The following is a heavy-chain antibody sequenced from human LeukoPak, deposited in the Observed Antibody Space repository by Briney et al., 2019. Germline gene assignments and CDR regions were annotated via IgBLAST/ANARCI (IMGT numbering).Heavy chain of an antibody. D-gene: IGHD3-10*01. Sequence: PSETLSLTCTVSGGSISSSTYYWGWIRQPPGKGLERIGSIYYSGSTYYNPSLKSRVTISVDTSKNQFSLKLSSVAAADTAVYYCARGRGEGRGISMVRGVRAPSYNWFDPWGHGTLVTVSS. CDR3: ARGRGEGRGISMVRGVRAPSYNWFDP. CDR1: GGSISSSTYY. J-gene: IGHJ5*02. V-gene: IGHV4-39*07. CDR2: IYYSGST.